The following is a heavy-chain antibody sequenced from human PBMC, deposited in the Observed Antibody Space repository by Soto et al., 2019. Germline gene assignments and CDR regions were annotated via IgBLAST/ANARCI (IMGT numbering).Heavy chain of an antibody. Sequence: QVQLQESGPGLVKPSQTLSLTCSISGASISSDDYYWSWFRQPPGKGLEWIGYISYSGSTYYNPSLKGRITISVDTSKTQFSLILSSVTAADTAVFYCAREVNNYYGMDVWGQGTTVPVSS. V-gene: IGHV4-30-4*01. CDR2: ISYSGST. CDR3: AREVNNYYGMDV. CDR1: GASISSDDYY. J-gene: IGHJ6*02.